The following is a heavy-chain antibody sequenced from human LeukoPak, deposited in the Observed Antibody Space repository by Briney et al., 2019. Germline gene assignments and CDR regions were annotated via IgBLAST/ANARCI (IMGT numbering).Heavy chain of an antibody. CDR2: IYTSGST. D-gene: IGHD3-10*01. Sequence: SETLSLTCTVSGGSISSYYWSWIRQPAGKGLEWIGRIYTSGSTNYNPSLKSRVTMSIDTSKNQFSLKLSSVTAADTAVYYCARAKNPGFGTPFMRSFPPGFDPWGQGTLVIVSS. V-gene: IGHV4-4*07. CDR3: ARAKNPGFGTPFMRSFPPGFDP. J-gene: IGHJ5*02. CDR1: GGSISSYY.